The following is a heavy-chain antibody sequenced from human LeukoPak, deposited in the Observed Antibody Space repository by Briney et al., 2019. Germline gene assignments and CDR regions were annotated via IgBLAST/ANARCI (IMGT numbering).Heavy chain of an antibody. CDR1: GFTFSSYA. J-gene: IGHJ4*02. CDR2: ISYDGSNK. CDR3: ARGGVMTTTSCHDY. Sequence: GGSLRLSCAASGFTFSSYAMHWVRQAPGRGLEWVAVISYDGSNKYYADSVKGRFTISRDNSKNTLYLQMNSLRAEDTAVYYCARGGVMTTTSCHDYWGQGTLVTVSS. D-gene: IGHD3-3*01. V-gene: IGHV3-30-3*01.